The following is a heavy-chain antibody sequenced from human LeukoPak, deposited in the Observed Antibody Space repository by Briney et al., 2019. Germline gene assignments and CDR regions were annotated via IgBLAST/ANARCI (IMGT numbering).Heavy chain of an antibody. D-gene: IGHD2-2*01. CDR2: IYYSGST. J-gene: IGHJ5*02. CDR3: ARALGYCSSTSCGFDP. V-gene: IGHV4-39*07. CDR1: GGSISSSSYY. Sequence: SETLSLTCTVSGGSISSSSYYWGWIRQPPGKGLEWIGSIYYSGSTYYNPSLKSRVTISVDTSKNQFSLKLSSVTAADTAVYYCARALGYCSSTSCGFDPWGQGTLVTVSS.